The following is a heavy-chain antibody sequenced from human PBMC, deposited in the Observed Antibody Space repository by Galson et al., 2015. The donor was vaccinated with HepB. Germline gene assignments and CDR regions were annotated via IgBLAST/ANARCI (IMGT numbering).Heavy chain of an antibody. J-gene: IGHJ4*02. V-gene: IGHV1-18*01. D-gene: IGHD1-14*01. CDR1: SYTFSNYG. CDR2: ISPYNGNR. Sequence: SVKVSCKASSYTFSNYGITWVRQARGQGLEWMGWISPYNGNRNYAQKFQGRVTMTTDTSTSTAYMELRSRRSDDTAVYYCARVGMTYYYFDYWGQGTLVTVSS. CDR3: ARVGMTYYYFDY.